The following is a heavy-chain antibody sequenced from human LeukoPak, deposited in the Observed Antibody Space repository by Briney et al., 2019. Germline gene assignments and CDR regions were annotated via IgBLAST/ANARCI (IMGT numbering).Heavy chain of an antibody. D-gene: IGHD3-16*01. CDR3: AKHGGQVTNDAFDI. Sequence: SETLSLTCTVSSGPVSTYYWSWLRRPPGKGLEWIGYIYYSGSSNYNPSLKSRVTISVDTSKNQFSLKLSSVTAADTAVYYCAKHGGQVTNDAFDIWGQGTMVTVSS. J-gene: IGHJ3*02. V-gene: IGHV4-59*08. CDR2: IYYSGSS. CDR1: SGPVSTYY.